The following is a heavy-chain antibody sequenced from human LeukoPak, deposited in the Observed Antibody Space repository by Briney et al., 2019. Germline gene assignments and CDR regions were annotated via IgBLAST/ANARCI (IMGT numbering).Heavy chain of an antibody. Sequence: SETLSLTCTVSGGSISSSGYFWGWIRQPPGKGLEWIGSIYYSGSTSYNVSLKSRVNISVDTSKNQFSLKLSSVTAADTAVYYCARLRYSTSSGYRYCYMDVWGKGTTVTVSS. J-gene: IGHJ6*03. D-gene: IGHD6-6*01. V-gene: IGHV4-39*01. CDR2: IYYSGST. CDR3: ARLRYSTSSGYRYCYMDV. CDR1: GGSISSSGYF.